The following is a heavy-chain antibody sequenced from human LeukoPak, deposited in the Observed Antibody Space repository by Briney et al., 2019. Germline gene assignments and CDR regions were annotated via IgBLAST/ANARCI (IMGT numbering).Heavy chain of an antibody. J-gene: IGHJ3*02. CDR3: AVAYFYGSGDAFDI. V-gene: IGHV3-21*01. D-gene: IGHD3-10*01. CDR2: INSDSNYI. Sequence: GGSLRLSCAASGFTFRSYSMNWVRQAPGKGLEWVSSINSDSNYIYYADSVQGRFTISRDNAKNSLYLQMNSLRAEDTAVYYCAVAYFYGSGDAFDIWGQGTKVTVSS. CDR1: GFTFRSYS.